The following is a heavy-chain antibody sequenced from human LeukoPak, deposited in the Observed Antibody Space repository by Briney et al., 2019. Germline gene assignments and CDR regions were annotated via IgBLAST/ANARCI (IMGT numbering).Heavy chain of an antibody. Sequence: GGSLRLSCAASGFTFSNYGMHWVRQAPGKGLEWVAVIWYDGSNKYYADSVKGRITISRDNSKNTLYLQMNSLRDEDTAVYYCARDLGAAAGTGGYWGQGTLVTVSS. V-gene: IGHV3-33*01. D-gene: IGHD6-13*01. CDR3: ARDLGAAAGTGGY. CDR2: IWYDGSNK. J-gene: IGHJ4*02. CDR1: GFTFSNYG.